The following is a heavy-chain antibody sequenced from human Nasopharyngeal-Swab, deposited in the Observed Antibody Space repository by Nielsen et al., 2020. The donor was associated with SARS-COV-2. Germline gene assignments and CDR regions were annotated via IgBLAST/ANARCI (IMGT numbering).Heavy chain of an antibody. CDR3: TTESVWGSYRYLGYYYYYYGMDV. V-gene: IGHV3-15*01. J-gene: IGHJ6*02. CDR1: GFTFSNAW. Sequence: GGSLRLSCAASGFTFSNAWMSWVRQAPGKGLEWVGRIKSKTDGGTTDYAAPVKGRFTISRDDSKNTLYLQMNSLKTEDTAVYYCTTESVWGSYRYLGYYYYYYGMDVWGQETTVTVSS. CDR2: IKSKTDGGTT. D-gene: IGHD3-16*02.